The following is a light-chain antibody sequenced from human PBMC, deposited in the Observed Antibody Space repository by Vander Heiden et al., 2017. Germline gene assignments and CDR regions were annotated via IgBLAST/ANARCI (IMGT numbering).Light chain of an antibody. V-gene: IGKV1-16*02. Sequence: DIQMNQSSFSLSATLGDRVTLTCRAKQGIREYLAWFQQKPGKAPKSLIYAATSLQSGVPSKFNGSGSVTHFNLTIRRLQPEDFATYYCQHYNSYPPLYTFGQGTKLEIK. CDR3: QHYNSYPPLYT. CDR2: AAT. J-gene: IGKJ2*01. CDR1: QGIREY.